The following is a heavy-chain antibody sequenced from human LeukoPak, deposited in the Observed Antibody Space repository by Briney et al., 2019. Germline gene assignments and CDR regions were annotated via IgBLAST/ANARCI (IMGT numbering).Heavy chain of an antibody. D-gene: IGHD4-23*01. CDR1: GFPFCSYG. V-gene: IGHV3-30*19. CDR2: ISHDGSNK. CDR3: ARGVGDNGGKYNWFAP. Sequence: PGGSLRLSCAASGFPFCSYGMHWVRQAPGKGLEWVAVISHDGSNKYYPDSVTGRFTISRDNSKNTRHPQMNSLRAEDTAVYYCARGVGDNGGKYNWFAPWGQGTLATVSS. J-gene: IGHJ5*02.